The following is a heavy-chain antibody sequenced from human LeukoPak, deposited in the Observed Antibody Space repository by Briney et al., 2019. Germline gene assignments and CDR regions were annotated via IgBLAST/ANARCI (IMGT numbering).Heavy chain of an antibody. J-gene: IGHJ4*02. V-gene: IGHV4-59*01. D-gene: IGHD5-18*01. Sequence: SETLSLTCTVSGGSISGYYWSWIRQPPGKGLEWIGYIYYSGSTNYNPSLKSRVTISVDTSKNQFSLKLSSVTAADTAVYYCATLDTAMVVFDYWGQGTLVTVSS. CDR2: IYYSGST. CDR1: GGSISGYY. CDR3: ATLDTAMVVFDY.